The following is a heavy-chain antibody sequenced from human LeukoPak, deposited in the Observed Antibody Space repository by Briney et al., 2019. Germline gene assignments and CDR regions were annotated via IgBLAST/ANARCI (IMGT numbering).Heavy chain of an antibody. CDR1: GFTFGDYA. CDR2: IRSKAYGGTT. CDR3: TRVRGYYYYMDV. D-gene: IGHD3-10*01. Sequence: QSGGSLRLSCAASGFTFGDYAMSWVRQAPGKGLEWVGFIRSKAYGGTTEYAASVKGRFTISRDDSKSIAYLQMNSLKTEDTTVYYCTRVRGYYYYMDVWGKGTTVTVSS. J-gene: IGHJ6*03. V-gene: IGHV3-49*04.